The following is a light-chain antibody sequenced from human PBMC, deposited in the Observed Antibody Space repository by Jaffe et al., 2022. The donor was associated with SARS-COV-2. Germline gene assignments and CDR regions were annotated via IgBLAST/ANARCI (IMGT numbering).Light chain of an antibody. Sequence: QSVLTQPPSVSGAPGQRVTISCTGSISNIGANYDVHWYQHLPGTAPKLLIYGNSNRPSGVPDRFSGSKSGTSASLAISGLQAEDEADYYCQSYDNSLSWVFGGGTKLTVL. CDR2: GNS. CDR3: QSYDNSLSWV. J-gene: IGLJ3*02. CDR1: ISNIGANYD. V-gene: IGLV1-40*01.